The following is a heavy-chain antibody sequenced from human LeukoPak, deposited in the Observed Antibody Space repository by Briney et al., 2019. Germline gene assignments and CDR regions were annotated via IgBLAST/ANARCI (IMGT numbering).Heavy chain of an antibody. CDR1: GGSFSGYY. V-gene: IGHV4-34*01. J-gene: IGHJ5*02. D-gene: IGHD2-15*01. CDR2: INHSGST. CDR3: ARRRRPDIVVVVAATPYNWFDP. Sequence: PSQTLSLTCAVYGGSFSGYYWSWIRQPPGKGLEWIGEINHSGSTNYNPSLKSRVTISVDTSKNQSSLKLSSVTAADTAVYYCARRRRPDIVVVVAATPYNWFDPWGQGTLVTVSS.